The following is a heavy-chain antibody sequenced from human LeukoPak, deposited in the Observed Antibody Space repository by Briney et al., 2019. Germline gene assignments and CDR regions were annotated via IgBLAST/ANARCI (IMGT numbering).Heavy chain of an antibody. Sequence: GESLKISCKGSGYSFTSYWIGWVRQMPGKGLEWMGIIYPGDSDTRYSPSFQGQVTISADKSISTAYLQWSCLKASDTAMYYCARLVGAVAGTRPYYYYGMDVWGQGTTVTVSS. V-gene: IGHV5-51*01. CDR3: ARLVGAVAGTRPYYYYGMDV. D-gene: IGHD6-19*01. J-gene: IGHJ6*02. CDR1: GYSFTSYW. CDR2: IYPGDSDT.